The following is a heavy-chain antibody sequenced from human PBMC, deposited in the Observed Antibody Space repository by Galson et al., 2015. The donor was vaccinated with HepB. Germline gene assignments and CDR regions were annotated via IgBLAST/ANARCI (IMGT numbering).Heavy chain of an antibody. Sequence: SLRLSCAASGFTFSSYSMNWVRQAPGKGLEWVSYISSSSSTIYYADSVKGRFTISRDNAKNSLYLQMNSLRAEDTAVYYCARAYSGYDIAAAVHLYYYYYGMDVWGQGTTVTVSS. J-gene: IGHJ6*02. D-gene: IGHD5-12*01. CDR1: GFTFSSYS. CDR3: ARAYSGYDIAAAVHLYYYYYGMDV. CDR2: ISSSSSTI. V-gene: IGHV3-48*01.